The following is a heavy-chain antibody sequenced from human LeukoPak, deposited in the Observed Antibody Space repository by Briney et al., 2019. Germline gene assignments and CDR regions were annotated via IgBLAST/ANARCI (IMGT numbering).Heavy chain of an antibody. J-gene: IGHJ4*02. CDR1: GGSISTYY. CDR3: ARTGELSFVFDY. D-gene: IGHD3-16*02. V-gene: IGHV4-59*01. CDR2: IYYSGST. Sequence: SETLSLTCTVSGGSISTYYWNWIRQPPGKGLEWIGYIYYSGSTNYNPSLKSRVTISVDTSKNQFSLKLSSVTAADTAVYYCARTGELSFVFDYWGQGTLVTVSS.